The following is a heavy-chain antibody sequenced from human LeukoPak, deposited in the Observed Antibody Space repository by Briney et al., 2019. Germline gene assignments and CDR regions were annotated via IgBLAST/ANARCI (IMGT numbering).Heavy chain of an antibody. D-gene: IGHD2-15*01. CDR1: GYSFTSYW. J-gene: IGHJ2*01. Sequence: GESLKISCKGFGYSFTSYWISWVRQMPGKGLEWMGRIDPSDSETNYSPSFQGHVTISADKSISTAYLQWSSLTASDTAMYYCARLYCSGGRCYSDWYFDLWGRGTLVTVSS. CDR2: IDPSDSET. V-gene: IGHV5-10-1*01. CDR3: ARLYCSGGRCYSDWYFDL.